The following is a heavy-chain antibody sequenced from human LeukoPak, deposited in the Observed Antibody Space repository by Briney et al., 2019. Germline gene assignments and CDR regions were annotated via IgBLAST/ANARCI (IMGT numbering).Heavy chain of an antibody. D-gene: IGHD3-10*01. V-gene: IGHV3-21*01. J-gene: IGHJ4*02. Sequence: GGSLRLSRAASGFTFSSYSMNWVRQAPGKGLECVSSISSSSSYIYYTDSVKGRFTISRDNAKNSLYLQMNSLRAEDTAVYYCARDKDYGSESYYLGAWGYWGQGTLVTVSS. CDR3: ARDKDYGSESYYLGAWGY. CDR2: ISSSSSYI. CDR1: GFTFSSYS.